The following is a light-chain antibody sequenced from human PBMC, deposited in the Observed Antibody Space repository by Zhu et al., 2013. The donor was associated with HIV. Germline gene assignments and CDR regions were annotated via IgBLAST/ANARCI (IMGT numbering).Light chain of an antibody. V-gene: IGKV1-12*01. J-gene: IGKJ4*01. Sequence: DIQMTQSPSSVSASVGDRVTITCRASRGISSWLTWYQEKPGEAPKVLMYGASTLYSGVPSRFSGSGSGTEFTLTISSLQPEDFATYYCQHVKSYPLTFGGGTKVEIK. CDR1: RGISSW. CDR2: GAS. CDR3: QHVKSYPLT.